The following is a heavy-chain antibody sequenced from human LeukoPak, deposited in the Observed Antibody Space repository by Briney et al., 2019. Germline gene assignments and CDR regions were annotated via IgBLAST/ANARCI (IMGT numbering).Heavy chain of an antibody. CDR1: DGSISSSSFY. D-gene: IGHD3/OR15-3a*01. V-gene: IGHV4-39*01. J-gene: IGHJ3*02. CDR3: ARHKKSSYNYGFHAFDI. Sequence: SETLSLTCIVSDGSISSSSFYWGWIRQPPGKGLEWVGSIYYSGSTYSGSTYYNPSLKSRVTISLDTSKNQFSLKLSSVTAADTAVYYCARHKKSSYNYGFHAFDIWGQGTMVTVSS. CDR2: IYYSGSTYSGST.